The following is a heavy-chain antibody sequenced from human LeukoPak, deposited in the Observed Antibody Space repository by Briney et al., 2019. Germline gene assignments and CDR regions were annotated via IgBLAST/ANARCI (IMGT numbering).Heavy chain of an antibody. Sequence: GGSLRLSCAGSGIRFNIHCMSWVRQAPGKGLEWVSNINGDGSGKYYAHSVKGRFTISRDNDKKTLYFQMNSLRVEDTALYYCAAEIAGYCSSVKCYGGGNWFFDLWGPGNPVTVSP. CDR3: AAEIAGYCSSVKCYGGGNWFFDL. D-gene: IGHD2-2*01. J-gene: IGHJ2*01. CDR2: INGDGSGK. V-gene: IGHV3-7*01. CDR1: GIRFNIHC.